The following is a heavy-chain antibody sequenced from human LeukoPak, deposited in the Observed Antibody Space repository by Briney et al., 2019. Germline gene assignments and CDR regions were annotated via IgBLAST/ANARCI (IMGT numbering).Heavy chain of an antibody. V-gene: IGHV4-59*01. J-gene: IGHJ5*02. D-gene: IGHD3-16*01. CDR3: AGNRNALGDVNWLDP. Sequence: PSETLSLTCTVSGASINGYYWNWIRQSPGKGLEWIAFIYDTGSSNYNPSLRSRVTISLDTSKNQFPLKLKSVTAADTAVYYCAGNRNALGDVNWLDPWGQGTLVTVSS. CDR1: GASINGYY. CDR2: IYDTGSS.